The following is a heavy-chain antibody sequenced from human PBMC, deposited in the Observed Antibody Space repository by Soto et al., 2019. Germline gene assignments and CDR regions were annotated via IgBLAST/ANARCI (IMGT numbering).Heavy chain of an antibody. J-gene: IGHJ5*02. V-gene: IGHV3-7*03. CDR1: GFIFSDYW. Sequence: EVQLVESGGGLVQPGGSLRLSCAASGFIFSDYWMSWVRQSPGGGLEWVTNINEDGSKQYYVASVRGHVTISRDNARQSVYLQMNRLRVEDTAGYFCVRGRSTESPWCQGTVVTDCS. CDR2: INEDGSKQ. CDR3: VRGRSTESP.